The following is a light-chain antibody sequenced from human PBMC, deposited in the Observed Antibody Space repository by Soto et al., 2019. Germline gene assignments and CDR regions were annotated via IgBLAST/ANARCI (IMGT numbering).Light chain of an antibody. J-gene: IGKJ2*01. V-gene: IGKV2-30*02. CDR2: KVS. CDR3: MQGTHWPPYT. CDR1: QSLVHSDGNTY. Sequence: DVVMTESPLSLPVTLGQPASISCRSSQSLVHSDGNTYLNWFHQRPGQSPRRLIYKVSNRDSGVPDRFSGSVSDTDFTLKISGVEAEDVGVYYCMQGTHWPPYTFVQGTQLEIK.